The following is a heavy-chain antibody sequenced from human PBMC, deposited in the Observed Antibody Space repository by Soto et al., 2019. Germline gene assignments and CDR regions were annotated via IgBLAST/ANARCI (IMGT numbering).Heavy chain of an antibody. CDR1: GFSLSTSGVG. CDR2: IYWDDDK. D-gene: IGHD5-12*01. Sequence: ITLKESGPTLVKPTQTLTLTCTFSGFSLSTSGVGVGWFRQPPGKALEWLALIYWDDDKRYSPSLKSRLTITKDTFKDQVVLTMTNMDPVDTATYYRAHRLTSEEYRGYAFSVWGQGTLVTVSS. J-gene: IGHJ4*02. V-gene: IGHV2-5*02. CDR3: AHRLTSEEYRGYAFSV.